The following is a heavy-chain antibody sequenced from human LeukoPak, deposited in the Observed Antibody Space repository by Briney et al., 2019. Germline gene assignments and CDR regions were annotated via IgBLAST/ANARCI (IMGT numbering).Heavy chain of an antibody. J-gene: IGHJ4*02. Sequence: GGSLRLSCAASGFTFSSYGMHWVRQAPGKGLEWVAVIWYDGSNKYYADSVKGRFTISRDNSKNTLYLQMNSLRAEDTAVYYCASQAVHDTIATRVNWGQGTLVTVSS. V-gene: IGHV3-33*01. CDR3: ASQAVHDTIATRVN. CDR1: GFTFSSYG. D-gene: IGHD6-6*01. CDR2: IWYDGSNK.